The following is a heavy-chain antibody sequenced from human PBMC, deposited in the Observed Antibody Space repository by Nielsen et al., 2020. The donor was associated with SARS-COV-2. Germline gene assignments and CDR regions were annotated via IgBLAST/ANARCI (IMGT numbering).Heavy chain of an antibody. CDR1: GFTFSSYG. V-gene: IGHV3-30*18. J-gene: IGHJ3*02. CDR3: TKEGTYCTSTICYVRAFDI. CDR2: ISYDGSNK. D-gene: IGHD2-2*01. Sequence: GESLKISCAASGFTFSSYGMHWVRQAPGKGLEWVAVISYDGSNKYYADSVKGRFTISRDNSKNTLYLQMHSLRPEDTAVYYCTKEGTYCTSTICYVRAFDIWGQGTMVTVSS.